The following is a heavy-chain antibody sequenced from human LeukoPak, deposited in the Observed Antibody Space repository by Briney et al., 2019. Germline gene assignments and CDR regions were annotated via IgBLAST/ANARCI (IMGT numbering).Heavy chain of an antibody. CDR1: GFTFSSYA. V-gene: IGHV3-23*01. D-gene: IGHD1-26*01. Sequence: GGSLRLSCAASGFTFSSYAMSWVRQAPGKGLEWVSAISGSGGSTYYADSVKGRFTISRDNSKNTLYLQMNSLRAEDTAVYYCAKDSVPLVGATTDYWGQGTLVTVSS. J-gene: IGHJ4*02. CDR2: ISGSGGST. CDR3: AKDSVPLVGATTDY.